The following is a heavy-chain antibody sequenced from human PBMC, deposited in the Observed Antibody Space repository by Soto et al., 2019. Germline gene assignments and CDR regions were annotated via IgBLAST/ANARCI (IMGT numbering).Heavy chain of an antibody. Sequence: QVQLQQWGAGLLKPSETLSLTCAVYGGSFSGYYWSWIRQPPGKGLEWIGEINHSGSTNYNPSLKSRVTISVDTSKNQFSLKLSSVTAADTAVYYCARGKIWWLRSAFDYWGQGTLVTVSS. CDR1: GGSFSGYY. CDR2: INHSGST. D-gene: IGHD5-12*01. J-gene: IGHJ4*02. V-gene: IGHV4-34*01. CDR3: ARGKIWWLRSAFDY.